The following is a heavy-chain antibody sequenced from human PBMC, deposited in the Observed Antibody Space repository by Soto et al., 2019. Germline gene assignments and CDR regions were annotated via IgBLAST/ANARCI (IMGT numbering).Heavy chain of an antibody. Sequence: GGSLRLSCAAYGFTFSRYPMHWVRQAPGKGLEWVAGISDDGSNIQYADSVKGRLTVSRDASKSTLYLQMNNLGAEDTAEYFCAREEPHPAPLVFWAQGTLVTVSS. J-gene: IGHJ1*01. CDR1: GFTFSRYP. V-gene: IGHV3-30-3*01. CDR2: ISDDGSNI. CDR3: AREEPHPAPLVF.